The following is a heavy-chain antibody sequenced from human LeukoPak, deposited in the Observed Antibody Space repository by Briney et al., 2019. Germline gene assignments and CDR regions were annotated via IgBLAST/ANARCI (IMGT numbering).Heavy chain of an antibody. CDR1: GFTFSTYS. CDR2: ISSTSTYV. V-gene: IGHV3-21*03. Sequence: PGGSLRLSCAASGFTFSTYSMNWVRQAPGKGREWVASISSTSTYVYYADSVKGRFTISRDNTKNSLFLQMNSLTAEDTAVYYCARFYDWGQGTLVTVSS. J-gene: IGHJ4*02. CDR3: ARFYD. D-gene: IGHD5/OR15-5a*01.